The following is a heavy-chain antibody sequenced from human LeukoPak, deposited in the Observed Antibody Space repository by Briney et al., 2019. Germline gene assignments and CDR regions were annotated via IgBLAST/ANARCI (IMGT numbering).Heavy chain of an antibody. V-gene: IGHV4-4*07. CDR3: ARESYSSSYLFDF. Sequence: SGTLSLTCTVSGGSIGSYYWSWIRQPAGKGLEWIGRIYTSGSTNYNPSLKSRVTMSVDTSKNQISLKVNSVTAADTAVYYCARESYSSSYLFDFWGQGALVTVSS. CDR2: IYTSGST. CDR1: GGSIGSYY. D-gene: IGHD6-6*01. J-gene: IGHJ4*02.